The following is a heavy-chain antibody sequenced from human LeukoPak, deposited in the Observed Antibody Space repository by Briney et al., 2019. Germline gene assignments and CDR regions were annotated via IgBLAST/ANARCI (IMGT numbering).Heavy chain of an antibody. D-gene: IGHD2/OR15-2a*01. V-gene: IGHV4-30-2*02. Sequence: SETLSLTCAVSGGSISSGGYSCSWIRQPPGKGLEWIGYIYHSGSTYYNPSLKSRVTISVDRSKNQFSLNLSSVTAADTAVYYCARWYCSSTTCYHMDVWGKGTTVTVSS. CDR3: ARWYCSSTTCYHMDV. CDR1: GGSISSGGYS. CDR2: IYHSGST. J-gene: IGHJ6*03.